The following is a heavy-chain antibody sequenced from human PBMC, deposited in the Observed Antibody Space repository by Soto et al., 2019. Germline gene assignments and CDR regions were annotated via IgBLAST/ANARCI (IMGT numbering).Heavy chain of an antibody. CDR1: GFTFSSYG. CDR3: AKRGQLWSRDGYYLDS. J-gene: IGHJ4*02. V-gene: IGHV3-30*18. Sequence: QVHLVESGGGVVQPGRSLRLSCGASGFTFSSYGMHWVRQAPGKGLEWVAVISYDGSKTYYADSVKGRFTIFRDNSKNXLYLQMNSLRPEDTAVYYCAKRGQLWSRDGYYLDSWGQGTLVTVSS. CDR2: ISYDGSKT. D-gene: IGHD5-18*01.